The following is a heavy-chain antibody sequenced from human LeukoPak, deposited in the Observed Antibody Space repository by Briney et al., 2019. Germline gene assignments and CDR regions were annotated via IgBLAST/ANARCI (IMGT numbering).Heavy chain of an antibody. D-gene: IGHD5-12*01. J-gene: IGHJ3*02. CDR2: ISWNSGNI. CDR3: AKDKFGGYVAFDI. Sequence: GGSLRLSCAASGFTFDDYAMHWVRQAPGKGLEWVSGISWNSGNIGYADSVKGRFTISRDNAKNSLYLQMNSLRAEDTALYYCAKDKFGGYVAFDIWGQGTMVTVSS. CDR1: GFTFDDYA. V-gene: IGHV3-9*01.